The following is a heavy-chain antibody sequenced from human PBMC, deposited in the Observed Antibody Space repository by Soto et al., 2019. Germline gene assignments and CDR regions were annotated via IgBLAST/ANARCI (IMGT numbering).Heavy chain of an antibody. J-gene: IGHJ4*02. CDR1: GYTCTIYY. D-gene: IGHD3-22*01. V-gene: IGHV1-46*01. CDR3: ARGRYYDSSGYTIFDY. Sequence: AGSVKVSCKASGYTCTIYYMHCVRQSPLQGLDWMGIINPSGGSTSYAQKFQGRVTMTRDTSTSTVYMELSSLRSEDTAVYYCARGRYYDSSGYTIFDYWGQGTLVTVSS. CDR2: INPSGGST.